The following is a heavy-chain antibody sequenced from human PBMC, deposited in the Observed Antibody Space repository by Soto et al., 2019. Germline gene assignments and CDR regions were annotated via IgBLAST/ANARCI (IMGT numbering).Heavy chain of an antibody. CDR3: AKLEVISISPKGALPAAKNAFDI. Sequence: GGSLRLSCAASGFTFSSYAMSWVRQAPGKGLEWVSAISGSGGSTYYADSVKGRFTISRDNSKNTLYLQMNSLRAEDTAVYYCAKLEVISISPKGALPAAKNAFDIWGQGTMVTVSS. CDR1: GFTFSSYA. D-gene: IGHD2-2*01. CDR2: ISGSGGST. V-gene: IGHV3-23*01. J-gene: IGHJ3*02.